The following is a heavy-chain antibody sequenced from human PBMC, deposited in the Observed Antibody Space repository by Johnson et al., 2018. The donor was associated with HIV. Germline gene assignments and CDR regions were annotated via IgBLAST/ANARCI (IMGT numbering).Heavy chain of an antibody. CDR1: GFTFSSYD. CDR2: IGTAGDT. J-gene: IGHJ3*02. Sequence: VQLVESGGGLVQPGGSLRLSCAASGFTFSSYDMHWVRQGTGKGLEWVSAIGTAGDTYYPGSVKGRFTISRDNAQNTLYLQMNSLRAEDTAVYYCARAYGGEIFGVVTYAFDIWGQGTTVTVSS. V-gene: IGHV3-13*01. CDR3: ARAYGGEIFGVVTYAFDI. D-gene: IGHD3-3*01.